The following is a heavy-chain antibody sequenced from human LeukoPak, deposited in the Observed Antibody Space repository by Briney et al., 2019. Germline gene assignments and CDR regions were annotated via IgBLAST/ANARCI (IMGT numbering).Heavy chain of an antibody. CDR3: AKERYSSGWYGAEDY. D-gene: IGHD6-19*01. Sequence: ASVKVSCKASGYTFTSYGISWVRQAPGQGLEWMGWISAYNGNTNYAQKLQGRVTMTTDTSTSTAYMELRSLRSDDTAVYYCAKERYSSGWYGAEDYWGQGTLVTVSS. J-gene: IGHJ4*02. V-gene: IGHV1-18*01. CDR2: ISAYNGNT. CDR1: GYTFTSYG.